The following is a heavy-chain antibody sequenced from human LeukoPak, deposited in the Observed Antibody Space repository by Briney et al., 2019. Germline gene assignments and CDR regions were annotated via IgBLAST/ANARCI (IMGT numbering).Heavy chain of an antibody. Sequence: ASVKVSCKASGYTFTMYYIHWVRQAPGQGLEWMGMINPSDGATTYAQRFQGRVTMTRDMSTTTVYMDLRSLRFGDTAVYFCAREQSGGLSGNLGGLFASYYTYYYMDVWGRGTTVTVSS. J-gene: IGHJ6*03. CDR2: INPSDGAT. V-gene: IGHV1-46*01. CDR1: GYTFTMYY. CDR3: AREQSGGLSGNLGGLFASYYTYYYMDV. D-gene: IGHD1-26*01.